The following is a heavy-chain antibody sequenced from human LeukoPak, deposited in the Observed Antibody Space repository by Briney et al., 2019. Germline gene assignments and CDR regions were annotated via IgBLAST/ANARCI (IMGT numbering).Heavy chain of an antibody. Sequence: GGSLRLSCAASGFTFSSSSMTWVRQAPGRGLEWVSYIDSGSSTIYSADSVRGRFTISRDNAENSLYLQMSSLRDEDTAVYYCARAPMVRGVITSFDQWGQGTLVTVSS. CDR1: GFTFSSSS. D-gene: IGHD3-10*01. CDR3: ARAPMVRGVITSFDQ. CDR2: IDSGSSTI. V-gene: IGHV3-48*02. J-gene: IGHJ4*02.